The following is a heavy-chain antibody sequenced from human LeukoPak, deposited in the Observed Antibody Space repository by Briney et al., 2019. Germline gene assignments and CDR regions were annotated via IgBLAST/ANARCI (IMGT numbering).Heavy chain of an antibody. CDR3: ARGGGSSWDGYFDC. D-gene: IGHD6-13*01. CDR1: GGSISSGGYY. V-gene: IGHV4-61*08. CDR2: IYYSGST. Sequence: SETLSLTCTVSGGSISSGGYYWSWIRQHPGKGLEWIGYIYYSGSTYYNPSLKSRVTISADTSKNQFSLKLNSVTAADTAVYYCARGGGSSWDGYFDCWGQGTLVTVSS. J-gene: IGHJ4*02.